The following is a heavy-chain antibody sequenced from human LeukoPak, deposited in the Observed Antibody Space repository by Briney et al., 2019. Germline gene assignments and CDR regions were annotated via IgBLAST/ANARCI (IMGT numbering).Heavy chain of an antibody. V-gene: IGHV1-18*01. Sequence: ASVKVSCKASGGTFSNYAISWVRQAPGQGLEWMGWISAYNGNTNYAQKLQGRVTMTTDTSTSTAYMELRSLRSDDTAVYYCARAWGFGETPVDYWGQGTLVTVSS. CDR2: ISAYNGNT. CDR1: GGTFSNYA. CDR3: ARAWGFGETPVDY. J-gene: IGHJ4*02. D-gene: IGHD3-10*01.